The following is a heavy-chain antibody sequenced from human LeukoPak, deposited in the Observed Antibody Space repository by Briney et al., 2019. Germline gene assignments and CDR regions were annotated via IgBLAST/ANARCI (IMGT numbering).Heavy chain of an antibody. CDR2: LVYDARS. CDR1: GFPFSSYG. Sequence: GGSLRLSCAASGFPFSSYGMYWVRQAPGKGLEWVARLVYDARSDYANSVKGRFSISRDDSKNTLFLDMSNLRVEDTALYYCARDLSAAFDFWGQGVLVTVSS. CDR3: ARDLSAAFDF. J-gene: IGHJ4*02. D-gene: IGHD6-25*01. V-gene: IGHV3-33*01.